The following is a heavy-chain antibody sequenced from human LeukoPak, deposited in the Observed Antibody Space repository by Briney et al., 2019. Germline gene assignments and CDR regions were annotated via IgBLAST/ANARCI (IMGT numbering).Heavy chain of an antibody. CDR2: ISGSGGST. CDR3: AKGGYSYGSGY. V-gene: IGHV3-23*01. Sequence: GGSLRLSCAASGFTFSNYGIHWVRQAPGKGLEWVSAISGSGGSTYYADSVKGRFTISRDNSKNTLYLQMNSLRAEDTAVYYCAKGGYSYGSGYWGQGTLVTVSS. J-gene: IGHJ4*02. CDR1: GFTFSNYG. D-gene: IGHD5-18*01.